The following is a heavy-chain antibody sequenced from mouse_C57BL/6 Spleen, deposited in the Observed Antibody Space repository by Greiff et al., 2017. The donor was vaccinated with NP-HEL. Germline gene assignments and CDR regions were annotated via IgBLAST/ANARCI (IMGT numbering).Heavy chain of an antibody. CDR1: GYTFTSYG. D-gene: IGHD1-1*01. CDR3: ARSIIITTVVATDYFDY. Sequence: QVQLQQSGAELARPGASVKLSCKASGYTFTSYGISWVKQRTGQGLEWIGEIYPRSGNTYYNEKFKGKATLTADKSSSTAYMELRSLTSEDSAVYFCARSIIITTVVATDYFDYWGQGTTLTVSS. CDR2: IYPRSGNT. V-gene: IGHV1-81*01. J-gene: IGHJ2*01.